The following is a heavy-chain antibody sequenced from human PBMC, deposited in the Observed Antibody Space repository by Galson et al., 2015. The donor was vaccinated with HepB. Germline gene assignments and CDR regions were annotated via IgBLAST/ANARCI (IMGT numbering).Heavy chain of an antibody. D-gene: IGHD3-22*01. V-gene: IGHV3-21*01. CDR2: ISSDSSDI. CDR1: AFAFRPYT. Sequence: SLRLSCAASAFAFRPYTVNWVRQAPGRRPEWVSSISSDSSDIYYADSVMGRFTISRDNARNSLYLQMDSLRAEDTAVYCCARGADYYDNSGYPHSYYYFDFWGQGTLVTVSS. J-gene: IGHJ4*02. CDR3: ARGADYYDNSGYPHSYYYFDF.